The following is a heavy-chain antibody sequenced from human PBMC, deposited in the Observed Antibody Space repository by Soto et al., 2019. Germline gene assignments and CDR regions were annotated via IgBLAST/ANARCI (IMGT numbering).Heavy chain of an antibody. CDR1: GYTFNHYA. D-gene: IGHD5-12*01. V-gene: IGHV1-18*04. J-gene: IGHJ4*02. CDR2: ISAHNGNT. CDR3: ARDIVATIQGDY. Sequence: QVQLVQSGPEVRKPGASVKVSCKASGYTFNHYAISWVRQAPGQGLEWMGWISAHNGNTNYAQKFEGRVTMTTDSSTSTAYLEVMSLRSDDTAVYYCARDIVATIQGDYWGQGTLVTVSS.